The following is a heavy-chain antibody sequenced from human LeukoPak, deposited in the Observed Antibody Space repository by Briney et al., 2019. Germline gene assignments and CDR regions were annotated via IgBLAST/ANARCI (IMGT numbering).Heavy chain of an antibody. CDR2: IRYDGSNK. V-gene: IGHV3-30*02. CDR1: GFTFSTYG. Sequence: GGSLRLSCAASGFTFSTYGIHWVRQAPGKGLEWVAFIRYDGSNKYYADSVKGRFTISRDNSKNTLYLQMNSLRAEDTAVYYCARSYYDILTGYLPPPDYWGQGTLVTVSS. J-gene: IGHJ4*02. D-gene: IGHD3-9*01. CDR3: ARSYYDILTGYLPPPDY.